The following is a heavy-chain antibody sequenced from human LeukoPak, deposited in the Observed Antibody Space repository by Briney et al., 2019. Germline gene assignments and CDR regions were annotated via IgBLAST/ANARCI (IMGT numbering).Heavy chain of an antibody. CDR2: IYHSGST. CDR1: GGSFSGYY. D-gene: IGHD2-2*01. CDR3: ARSHQAYCSSTSCRYYMDV. V-gene: IGHV4-34*01. J-gene: IGHJ6*03. Sequence: SETLSLTCAVYGGSFSGYYWSWIRQPPGKGLEWIGSIYHSGSTYYNPSLKSRVTISVDTSKNQFSLKPSSVTAADTAVYYCARSHQAYCSSTSCRYYMDVWGKGTTVTVSS.